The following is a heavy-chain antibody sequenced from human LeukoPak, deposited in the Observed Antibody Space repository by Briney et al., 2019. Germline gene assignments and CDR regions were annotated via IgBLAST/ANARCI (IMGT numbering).Heavy chain of an antibody. Sequence: GRSLRLSCEASGFSFDDYAMHWVRHAPGKGLEWLSIISWNSGYIGYADSVKGRFTISRDNAKNSLYLQMNSLRAEDTAFYYCAKVRGTYSSGYFFDYWGQGALVTVSS. CDR2: ISWNSGYI. CDR3: AKVRGTYSSGYFFDY. J-gene: IGHJ4*02. CDR1: GFSFDDYA. V-gene: IGHV3-9*01. D-gene: IGHD6-19*01.